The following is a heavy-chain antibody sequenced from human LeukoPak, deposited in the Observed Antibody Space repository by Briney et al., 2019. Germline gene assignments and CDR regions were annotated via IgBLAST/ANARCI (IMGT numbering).Heavy chain of an antibody. CDR1: GFTVSGTL. V-gene: IGHV3-66*02. J-gene: IGHJ4*02. CDR2: IYDDDRT. D-gene: IGHD3-3*01. Sequence: GGSLRLSCTASGFTVSGTLMDWVRQAPGKGLEWVSVIYDDDRTVYTDSVKGRFTISRDSSKNMVYLQMNSLRVEDTAVYYCAKDFFVSAPRRLFDFWGQGTPVIVSS. CDR3: AKDFFVSAPRRLFDF.